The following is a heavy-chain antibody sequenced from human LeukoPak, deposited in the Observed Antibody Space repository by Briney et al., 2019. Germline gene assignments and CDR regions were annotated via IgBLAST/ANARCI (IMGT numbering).Heavy chain of an antibody. CDR3: ARDPGSIAAH. D-gene: IGHD6-6*01. J-gene: IGHJ4*02. CDR1: GFHFTSFS. CDR2: ISSSSSYI. V-gene: IGHV3-21*01. Sequence: PGGAPGPSFAASGFHFTSFSMNRGRPAPGEGPEWVSSISSSSSYIYYADSVKGRFTISRDNAKNSLYLQMNSLRAEDTAVYYCARDPGSIAAHWGQGTLVTVSS.